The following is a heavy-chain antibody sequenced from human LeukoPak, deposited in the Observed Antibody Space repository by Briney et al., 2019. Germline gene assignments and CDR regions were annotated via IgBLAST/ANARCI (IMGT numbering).Heavy chain of an antibody. CDR1: GFTFSDYY. V-gene: IGHV3-11*01. CDR2: ISSSGSII. J-gene: IGHJ6*02. D-gene: IGHD3-3*01. Sequence: GGSLRLSCAASGFTFSDYYMSWIRQAPGKGLEWVSYISSSGSIIYYADSVKGRFTISWDNAKNSLYLQMNSLRAEDTAVYYCARDGSVTTIFGVVISYYYYYGMDVWGQGTTVTVSS. CDR3: ARDGSVTTIFGVVISYYYYYGMDV.